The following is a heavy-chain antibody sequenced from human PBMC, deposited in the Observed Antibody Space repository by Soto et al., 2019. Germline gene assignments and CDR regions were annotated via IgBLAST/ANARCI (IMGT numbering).Heavy chain of an antibody. CDR1: GFTFNNNA. D-gene: IGHD3-16*02. J-gene: IGHJ4*02. CDR2: ISGRGGST. Sequence: PGGSLRLSCAASGFTFNNNAMSWVRQAPGKGLEWVSTISGRGGSTFYSDSVKGRFLISRDIYTATLYLHMRSLRADATAMYYCATHHNYLWWSSRFYYFDYCGLGTLLTVSS. V-gene: IGHV3-23*01. CDR3: ATHHNYLWWSSRFYYFDY.